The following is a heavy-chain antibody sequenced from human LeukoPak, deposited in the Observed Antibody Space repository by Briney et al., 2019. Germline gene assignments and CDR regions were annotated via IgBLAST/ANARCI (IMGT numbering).Heavy chain of an antibody. CDR2: IPYHGCSK. CDR1: GLTLRRYA. V-gene: IGHV3-30*04. J-gene: IGHJ6*02. Sequence: PGGCLRLFCAASGLTLRRYAKLWVRQAPGKGLEWVADIPYHGCSKYYAEFVKGRFTISRDNPKNTLYLQMNSLRAEDTAVYYCARDALQLRYFDWFDVYSYYYYGMDVWGQGTTVTVSS. D-gene: IGHD3-9*01. CDR3: ARDALQLRYFDWFDVYSYYYYGMDV.